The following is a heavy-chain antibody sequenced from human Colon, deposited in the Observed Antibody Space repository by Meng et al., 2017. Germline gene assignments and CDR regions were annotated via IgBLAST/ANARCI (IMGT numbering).Heavy chain of an antibody. CDR1: GYTLY. J-gene: IGHJ4*02. V-gene: IGHV1-2*06. D-gene: IGHD2-15*01. Sequence: QVKLVQSGAEGKKPGASVTVSCKASGYTLYIHWVRLRPGEGLEWMGRINPRTGDTKSAQSFQGRVTMTRDTSTTTFSMDLRSLTTDDSAIYFCARESADGGSFDLWGQGTLVTVSS. CDR3: ARESADGGSFDL. CDR2: INPRTGDT.